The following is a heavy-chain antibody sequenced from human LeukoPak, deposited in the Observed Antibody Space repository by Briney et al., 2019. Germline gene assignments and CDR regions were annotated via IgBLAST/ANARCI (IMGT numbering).Heavy chain of an antibody. CDR2: INHSGST. J-gene: IGHJ6*02. V-gene: IGHV4-34*01. Sequence: SETLSLTCAVYGGSFSGYYWSWIRQPPGKGLEWIGEINHSGSTNYNPSLKSRVTISVDTSKNQFSLQLNSVTPEDTAVYYCARGDTAMVDYYYYGMDVWGQGTTVTVSS. D-gene: IGHD5-18*01. CDR3: ARGDTAMVDYYYYGMDV. CDR1: GGSFSGYY.